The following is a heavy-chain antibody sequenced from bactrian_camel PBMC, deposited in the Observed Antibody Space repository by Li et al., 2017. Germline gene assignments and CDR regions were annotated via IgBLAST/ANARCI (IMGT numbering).Heavy chain of an antibody. CDR2: LDTYENT. D-gene: IGHD5*01. J-gene: IGHJ4*01. CDR3: DYGYFSTEKKS. CDR1: GFQVNTRSAYC. V-gene: IGHV3S53*01. Sequence: HVQLVESGGGSVQPGGSLRLSCAVSGFQVNTRSAYCMGWFRQAPGKEREGVAQLDTYENTKYSDSVKGRFTISIDNAKNTVYLQMNSLKPDDTAVYYCDYGYFSTEKKSRGQGTQVTVS.